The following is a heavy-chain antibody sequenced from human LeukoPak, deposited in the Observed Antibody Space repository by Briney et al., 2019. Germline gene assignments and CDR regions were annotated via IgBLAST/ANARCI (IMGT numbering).Heavy chain of an antibody. CDR1: GGSISSYY. CDR2: IYYSGST. Sequence: SETLSLTCTVSGGSISSYYWSWIRQPPGKGLEWIGYIYYSGSTNYNPSLKSRVTISVDTSKNQFSLKLSSVTAADTAVYYCARLPLLDCSGGSCQYYYYYYGMDVWGQGTTVTVSS. CDR3: ARLPLLDCSGGSCQYYYYYYGMDV. D-gene: IGHD2-15*01. V-gene: IGHV4-59*08. J-gene: IGHJ6*02.